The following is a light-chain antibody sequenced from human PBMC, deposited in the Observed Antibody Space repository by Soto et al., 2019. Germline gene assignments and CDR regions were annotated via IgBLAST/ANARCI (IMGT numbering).Light chain of an antibody. V-gene: IGKV3-20*01. Sequence: VMTLSPGSLSLSPGESATLSCRARQSVSGNFLAWYQQKPGQAPRLLIYDASSRSTGRFSGSGSGTDFNLTISRLEPEDFALYYCQQYGSSPPTFGQGTRLEIK. CDR1: QSVSGNF. J-gene: IGKJ5*01. CDR3: QQYGSSPPT. CDR2: DAS.